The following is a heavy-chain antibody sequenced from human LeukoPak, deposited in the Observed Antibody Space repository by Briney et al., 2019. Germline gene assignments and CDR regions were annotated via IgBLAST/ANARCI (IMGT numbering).Heavy chain of an antibody. CDR1: GFTFSSYE. CDR3: AKDRKSGYDFWSGYLDY. J-gene: IGHJ4*02. D-gene: IGHD3-3*01. V-gene: IGHV3-48*03. Sequence: PGGSLRLSCAASGFTFSSYEMNWVRQAPGKGLEWVSYISSSGSTIYYADSVKGRFTISRDNAKNSLYLQMNSLRAEDTAVYYCAKDRKSGYDFWSGYLDYWGQGTLVTVSS. CDR2: ISSSGSTI.